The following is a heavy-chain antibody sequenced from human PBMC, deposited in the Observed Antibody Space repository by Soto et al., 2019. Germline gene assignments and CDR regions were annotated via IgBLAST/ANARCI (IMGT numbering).Heavy chain of an antibody. J-gene: IGHJ4*02. D-gene: IGHD6-6*01. CDR1: GFTYSNCA. CDR3: ARDSNSWYY. V-gene: IGHV3-23*01. CDR2: ISGTGGST. Sequence: PGGSLRLSCAASGFTYSNCAMSWVRRAPGKGLEWVSAISGTGGSTYYADSVKGRFAISRDNSKNSLYLQMNSLRVEDTTVYFCARDSNSWYYWGQGTAVSVSS.